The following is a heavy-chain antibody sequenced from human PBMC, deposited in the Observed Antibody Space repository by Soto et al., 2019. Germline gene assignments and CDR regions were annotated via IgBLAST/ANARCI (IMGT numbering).Heavy chain of an antibody. CDR1: GGSISSGGEY. CDR2: IYYSGST. CDR3: ARAHVEGWFDP. V-gene: IGHV4-31*03. D-gene: IGHD3-16*01. Sequence: QVQLQESGPGLVKPSQTLSLTCTVSGGSISSGGEYWSWIRQRPGKGLEWIGYIYYSGSTYYNPSLKSRVTISVDTSKNPFPLKLSSVIAADTAVYYCARAHVEGWFDPWGQGTLVTVSS. J-gene: IGHJ5*02.